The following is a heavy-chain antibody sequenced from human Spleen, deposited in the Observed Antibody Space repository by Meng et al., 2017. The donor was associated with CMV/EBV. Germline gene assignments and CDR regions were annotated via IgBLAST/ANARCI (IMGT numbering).Heavy chain of an antibody. Sequence: GFSLSTSGVGVGWIRQPPGKALEWLALIYWDDDKRYSPSLKSRLTITKATSKNQVVLTMTNMDPVDTATYYCAHMHCSSTSCRGIDYWGQGTLVTVSS. CDR1: GFSLSTSGVG. V-gene: IGHV2-5*02. CDR2: IYWDDDK. CDR3: AHMHCSSTSCRGIDY. D-gene: IGHD2-2*01. J-gene: IGHJ4*02.